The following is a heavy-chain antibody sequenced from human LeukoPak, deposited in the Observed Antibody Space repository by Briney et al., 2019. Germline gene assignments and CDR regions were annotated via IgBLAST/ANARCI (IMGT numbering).Heavy chain of an antibody. D-gene: IGHD5-24*01. Sequence: SETLSLTCTVSGGSISSSSYYWSWIRQPPGKGLEWIGYIYYSGSTNYNPSLKSRVTISVDTSKNQFSLKLSSVTAADTAVYYCARGMGYWGQGTLVTVSS. CDR1: GGSISSSSYY. J-gene: IGHJ4*02. CDR2: IYYSGST. CDR3: ARGMGY. V-gene: IGHV4-61*01.